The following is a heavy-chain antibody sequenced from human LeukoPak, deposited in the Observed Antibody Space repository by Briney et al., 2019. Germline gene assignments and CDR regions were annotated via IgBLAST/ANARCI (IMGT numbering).Heavy chain of an antibody. V-gene: IGHV4-39*01. D-gene: IGHD2-2*01. CDR2: IYYSGST. Sequence: SETLSLTCTVSGGSISSSSYYWGWIRQPPGKGLEWIGSIYYSGSTYYNPSLKSRVTISVDTSKNQFSLKLSSVTAADTAVYYCARLGYCSSTSCLEIDYWGQGTLVTVSS. CDR1: GGSISSSSYY. CDR3: ARLGYCSSTSCLEIDY. J-gene: IGHJ4*02.